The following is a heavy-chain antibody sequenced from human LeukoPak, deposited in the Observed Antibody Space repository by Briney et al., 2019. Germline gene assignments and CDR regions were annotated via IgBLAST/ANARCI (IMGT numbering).Heavy chain of an antibody. CDR2: IYSGGST. CDR1: GFTVSSNY. Sequence: GGSLRLSCAASGFTVSSNYMSWVRQAPGKGLEWVSVIYSGGSTDYADSVKGRFTISRDNAKNSLYLQLNSLRAEDTAVYYCARHDYDTGGYYASFDLWGQGTMVTVSS. CDR3: ARHDYDTGGYYASFDL. V-gene: IGHV3-53*01. J-gene: IGHJ3*01. D-gene: IGHD3-22*01.